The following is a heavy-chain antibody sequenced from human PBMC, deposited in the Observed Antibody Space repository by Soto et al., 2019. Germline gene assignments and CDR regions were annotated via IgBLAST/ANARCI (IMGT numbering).Heavy chain of an antibody. V-gene: IGHV5-10-1*01. CDR3: ARSRRGAFSSGWYSPSGYYNYGIDV. D-gene: IGHD6-19*01. J-gene: IGHJ6*02. Sequence: GESLKISCKGSGYSFTSYWISWVRQMPGKGLEWMGRIDPSDSYTNYSPSFQGHVTISADKSISTAYLQWSSLKASDTAMYYCARSRRGAFSSGWYSPSGYYNYGIDVWGQGTKVTVSS. CDR2: IDPSDSYT. CDR1: GYSFTSYW.